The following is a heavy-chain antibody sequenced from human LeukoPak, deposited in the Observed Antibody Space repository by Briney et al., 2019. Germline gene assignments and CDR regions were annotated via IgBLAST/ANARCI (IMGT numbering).Heavy chain of an antibody. J-gene: IGHJ6*04. CDR1: GSTFSDYY. D-gene: IGHD3-10*02. Sequence: GGSLRLSCTASGSTFSDYYMSWIRQAPGKGLEWVSYISSSASTILYADSVQGRFTISRDNAKNSLYLQMNSLRAEDTAVYYCAELGITMIGGVWGKGTTVTISS. V-gene: IGHV3-11*04. CDR2: ISSSASTI. CDR3: AELGITMIGGV.